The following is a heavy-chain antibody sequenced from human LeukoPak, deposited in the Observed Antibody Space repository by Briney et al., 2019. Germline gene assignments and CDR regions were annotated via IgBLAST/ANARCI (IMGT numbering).Heavy chain of an antibody. V-gene: IGHV4-39*01. CDR3: ARLEMATIDY. CDR1: GGSISSSSYY. Sequence: SETLSLTCTVSGGSISSSSYYWGWIRQPPGKGLEWIGSIYYSGSTYYNPSLKSRVTISVDTSKNQFSLKRSSVTAADTAVYYCARLEMATIDYWGQGTLVTVSS. CDR2: IYYSGST. D-gene: IGHD5-24*01. J-gene: IGHJ4*02.